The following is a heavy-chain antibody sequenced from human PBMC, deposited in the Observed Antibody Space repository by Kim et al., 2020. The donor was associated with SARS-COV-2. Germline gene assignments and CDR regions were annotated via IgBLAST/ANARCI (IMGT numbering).Heavy chain of an antibody. V-gene: IGHV4-39*01. CDR2: IYYSGST. J-gene: IGHJ4*02. Sequence: SETLSLTCTVSGGSISSSSYYWGWIRQPPGKGLEWIGSIYYSGSTYYNPSLKSRVTISVDTSKNQFSLKLSSVTAADTAVYYCARRVARGGSYHYFDYWGQGTLVTVSS. CDR3: ARRVARGGSYHYFDY. CDR1: GGSISSSSYY. D-gene: IGHD1-26*01.